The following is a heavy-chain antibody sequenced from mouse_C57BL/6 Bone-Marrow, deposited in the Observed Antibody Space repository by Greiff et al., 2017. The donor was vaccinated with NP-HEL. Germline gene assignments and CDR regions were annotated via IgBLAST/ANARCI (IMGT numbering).Heavy chain of an antibody. V-gene: IGHV1-63*01. D-gene: IGHD2-2*01. CDR1: GYTFTNYW. CDR3: ALYGYDRGGAMDY. CDR2: IYPGGGYT. J-gene: IGHJ4*01. Sequence: LQESGAELVRPGTSVKMSCKASGYTFTNYWKGWAKQRPGHGLEWIGDIYPGGGYTNYNEKFKGKATLTADKSSSTAYMQFSSLTSEDSAIYYCALYGYDRGGAMDYWGQGTSVTVSS.